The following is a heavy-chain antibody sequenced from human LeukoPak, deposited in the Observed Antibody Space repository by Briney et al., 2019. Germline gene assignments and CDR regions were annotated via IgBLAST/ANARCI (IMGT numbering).Heavy chain of an antibody. J-gene: IGHJ4*02. CDR2: ISYDGNNK. D-gene: IGHD3-10*01. V-gene: IGHV3-30-3*01. Sequence: PGGSLRLSCAASGFTFSNYAMHWVRQAPGKGLEWVAVISYDGNNKYYADSLKGRFTISRDNSKNTLYLQMNSLRVEDTAVYYCAKVAQITMVRGVIPPYFDYWGQGTLATVSS. CDR1: GFTFSNYA. CDR3: AKVAQITMVRGVIPPYFDY.